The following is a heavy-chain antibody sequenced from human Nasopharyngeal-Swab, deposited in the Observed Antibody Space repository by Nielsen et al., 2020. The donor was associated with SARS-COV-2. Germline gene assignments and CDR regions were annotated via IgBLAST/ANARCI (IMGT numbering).Heavy chain of an antibody. CDR3: AREGYYGSGSYAPFDY. CDR2: IIPIFGTA. V-gene: IGHV1-69*13. D-gene: IGHD3-10*01. CDR1: GGTFSSYA. Sequence: SVKVSCKASGGTFSSYAISWVRQAPGQGLEWMGGIIPIFGTANYAQKFQGRVTITADESTSTTYMEPSSLRSEDTAVYYCAREGYYGSGSYAPFDYWGQGTLVTVSS. J-gene: IGHJ4*02.